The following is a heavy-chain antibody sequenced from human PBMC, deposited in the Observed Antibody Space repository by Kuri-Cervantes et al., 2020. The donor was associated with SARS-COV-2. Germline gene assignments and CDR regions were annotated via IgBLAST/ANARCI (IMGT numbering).Heavy chain of an antibody. CDR3: ARHLTGSYWYYYYMDV. Sequence: GESLKISCKGSGYSFTSYWIGWVRQMPGKGLEWMGIIYPGDSDTRYSPSFQGQVTISADKSISTAYLQWSSLKASDTAMDYCARHLTGSYWYYYYMDVWGKGTTVTVSS. J-gene: IGHJ6*03. CDR1: GYSFTSYW. D-gene: IGHD2-8*02. CDR2: IYPGDSDT. V-gene: IGHV5-51*01.